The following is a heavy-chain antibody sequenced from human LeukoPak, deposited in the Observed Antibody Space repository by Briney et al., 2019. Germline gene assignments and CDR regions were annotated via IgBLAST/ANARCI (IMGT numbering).Heavy chain of an antibody. CDR2: INPKSGAT. D-gene: IGHD4-11*01. V-gene: IGHV1-2*02. CDR3: AKDQMTTVTNQFSGYLDP. Sequence: GASVKVSCKASGYFFSGDFIHWVRQAPGQGLEWMGCINPKSGATEYPQKFQGRVSMTRDTSISTAYMELNRLTFDDAAVYYCAKDQMTTVTNQFSGYLDPWGQGTLVTVSS. CDR1: GYFFSGDF. J-gene: IGHJ5*02.